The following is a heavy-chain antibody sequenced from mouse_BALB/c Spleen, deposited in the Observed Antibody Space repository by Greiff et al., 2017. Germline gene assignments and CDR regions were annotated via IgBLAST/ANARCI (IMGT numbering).Heavy chain of an antibody. Sequence: EVQVVESGGDLVKPGGSLKLSCAASGFPFSSYGMSWGRQTPDKRLEWVGTISSGGSYTYYPDSVKGRFTISRDNAKNTRYLQMSSLKSEDTAMYYCARPYGYGNYGAMDYWGQGTSVTVSS. CDR3: ARPYGYGNYGAMDY. J-gene: IGHJ4*01. CDR2: ISSGGSYT. D-gene: IGHD2-10*02. CDR1: GFPFSSYG. V-gene: IGHV5-6*01.